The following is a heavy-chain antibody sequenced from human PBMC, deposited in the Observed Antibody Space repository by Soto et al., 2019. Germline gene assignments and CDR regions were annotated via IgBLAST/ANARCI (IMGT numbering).Heavy chain of an antibody. J-gene: IGHJ6*02. CDR2: IWYDGSNK. V-gene: IGHV3-33*01. CDR1: GFTFSSYG. CDR3: ARDGRYCSSTSCFYYYYGMDV. D-gene: IGHD2-2*01. Sequence: QVQVVESGGGVVQPGRSLRLSCAASGFTFSSYGMHWVRQAPGKGLEWVAVIWYDGSNKYYVDSVKGRFTSSRDNSKNTLYLQMNSLRAEDTAVYYCARDGRYCSSTSCFYYYYGMDVWGQGTTVTVSS.